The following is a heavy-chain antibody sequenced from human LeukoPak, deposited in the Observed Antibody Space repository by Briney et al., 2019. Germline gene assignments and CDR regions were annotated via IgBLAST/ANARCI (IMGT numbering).Heavy chain of an antibody. V-gene: IGHV4-59*01. D-gene: IGHD5-24*01. Sequence: SETLSLTCTVSGGSISSYYWSWLRQPPGKGLEWIGYIYYSGSTNYNPSLKSRVTISVDTSKNQFSLELSSVTAADTAVYYCARRPGDGYNSLGYFDYWGQGTLVTVSS. J-gene: IGHJ4*02. CDR2: IYYSGST. CDR1: GGSISSYY. CDR3: ARRPGDGYNSLGYFDY.